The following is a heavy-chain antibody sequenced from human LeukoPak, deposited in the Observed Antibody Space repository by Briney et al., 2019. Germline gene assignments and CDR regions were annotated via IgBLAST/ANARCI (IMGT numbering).Heavy chain of an antibody. CDR1: GGSISSYY. J-gene: IGHJ3*02. CDR2: IYYSGST. CDR3: ARAPTYYYDSSGYRNAFDI. V-gene: IGHV4-59*01. Sequence: SETLSLTCTVSGGSISSYYWSWIRQPPGKGLEWIGYIYYSGSTNYNPSLKSRVTISVDTSKNQFSLKLSSVTAADTAVYYCARAPTYYYDSSGYRNAFDIWGQGTMVTVSS. D-gene: IGHD3-22*01.